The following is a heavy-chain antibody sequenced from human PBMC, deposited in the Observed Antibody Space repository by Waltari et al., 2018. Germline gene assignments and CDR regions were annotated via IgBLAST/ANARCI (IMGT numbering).Heavy chain of an antibody. Sequence: QVQLQESGPGLVKPSEPLSLTCTVSVASTITYYWSCSRQPPRKGLEWIGYIYYSGSTNYNPSLKSRVTISVDTSKNQCSLKLSSVTAADTAVYYCAGEGTLEYYGMDVWGQGTTVTVSS. CDR3: AGEGTLEYYGMDV. D-gene: IGHD3-10*01. CDR2: IYYSGST. J-gene: IGHJ6*02. CDR1: VASTITYY. V-gene: IGHV4-59*01.